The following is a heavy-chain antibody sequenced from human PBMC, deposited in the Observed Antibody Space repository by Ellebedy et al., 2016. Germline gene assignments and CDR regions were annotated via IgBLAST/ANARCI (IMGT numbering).Heavy chain of an antibody. CDR1: GFTFSTYR. CDR2: IWYDGSDK. D-gene: IGHD6-13*01. Sequence: GGSLRLSCAASGFTFSTYRMHWVRQAPGKELEWVAVIWYDGSDKYYADSVKGRFTISRDNSKNTLFLQMNSLRAEDTAVYFCARQAGSGWYGDWGQGTLVTVSS. J-gene: IGHJ4*02. CDR3: ARQAGSGWYGD. V-gene: IGHV3-33*01.